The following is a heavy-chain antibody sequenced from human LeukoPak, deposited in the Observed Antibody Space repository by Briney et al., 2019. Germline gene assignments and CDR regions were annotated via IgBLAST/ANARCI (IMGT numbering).Heavy chain of an antibody. CDR2: INHSGST. CDR3: ARAGEATKRGFDY. J-gene: IGHJ4*02. V-gene: IGHV4-39*07. CDR1: GDSISSGSYY. Sequence: PSQTLSLTCTVSGDSISSGSYYWSWIRQPPGKGLEWIGEINHSGSTNYNPSLKSRVTISVDTSKNQFSLKLNSVTAADTAVYYCARAGEATKRGFDYWGQGTLVTVSS. D-gene: IGHD5-12*01.